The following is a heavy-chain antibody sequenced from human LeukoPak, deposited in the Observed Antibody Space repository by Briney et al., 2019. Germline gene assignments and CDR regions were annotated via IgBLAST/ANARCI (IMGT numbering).Heavy chain of an antibody. CDR2: VFYIGRT. Sequence: SETLSLTCTVSGASFRSHYWSWIRQTPGKGLEWLGYVFYIGRTNYNASLGSRVAISLDTSKNQFSLRLTAVTAADTAVYYCARRDGDNYEFDYWGQGILVTVSS. J-gene: IGHJ4*02. CDR1: GASFRSHY. V-gene: IGHV4-59*08. CDR3: ARRDGDNYEFDY. D-gene: IGHD5-24*01.